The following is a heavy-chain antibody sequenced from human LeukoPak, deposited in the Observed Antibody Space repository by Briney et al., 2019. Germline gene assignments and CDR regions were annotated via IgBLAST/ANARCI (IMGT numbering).Heavy chain of an antibody. CDR3: ARDRGQYSSSWGKNFDY. J-gene: IGHJ4*02. CDR2: IYYSGST. Sequence: SETLSLTCAVYGGSFSGDFWSWIRQPPGKGLEWIGYIYYSGSTNYNPSLKSRVTISVDTSKNQFSLQLNSVTPEDTAVYYCARDRGQYSSSWGKNFDYWGQGTLVTVSS. D-gene: IGHD6-13*01. V-gene: IGHV4-59*12. CDR1: GGSFSGDF.